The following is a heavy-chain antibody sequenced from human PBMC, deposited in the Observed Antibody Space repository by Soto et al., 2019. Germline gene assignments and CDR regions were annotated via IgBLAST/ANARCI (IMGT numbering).Heavy chain of an antibody. Sequence: ASVKVSCKASGGTFSSYAISWVRQAPGQGLEWMGGIIPIFGTANYAQKFQGRVTITADESTSTAYMELSSLRSEDTAVYYCARDSGPQLWPYDPFDIWGQGTMVTVSS. V-gene: IGHV1-69*13. D-gene: IGHD5-18*01. J-gene: IGHJ3*02. CDR1: GGTFSSYA. CDR2: IIPIFGTA. CDR3: ARDSGPQLWPYDPFDI.